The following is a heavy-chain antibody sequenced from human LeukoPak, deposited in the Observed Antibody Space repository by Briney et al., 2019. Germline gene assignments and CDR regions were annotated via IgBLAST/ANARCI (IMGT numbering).Heavy chain of an antibody. CDR3: ASNQWPNWYFDL. J-gene: IGHJ2*01. Sequence: PSETLSLTCTVSGGSISSSSYYWGWIRQPPGKGLEWIGSIYYSGSTYYNPSLKSRVTISLDKSRNQFSLKLSSVTAADTAVYYCASNQWPNWYFDLWGRGTLVTVSS. D-gene: IGHD6-19*01. V-gene: IGHV4-39*07. CDR1: GGSISSSSYY. CDR2: IYYSGST.